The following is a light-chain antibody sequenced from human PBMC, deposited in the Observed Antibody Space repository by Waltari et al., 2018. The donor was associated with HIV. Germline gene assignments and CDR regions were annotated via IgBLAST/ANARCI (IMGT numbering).Light chain of an antibody. J-gene: IGLJ3*02. V-gene: IGLV2-8*01. CDR1: SSDIGAYAS. CDR3: SSYGDSLRVL. Sequence: QSALTQPPSASGSLGQSVTISCTGPSSDIGAYASVSWFQQHPRSAPKLLLYEVTRRPSTVSDRFSGSRSGSTAFLTVAGLQPDDEATYFCSSYGDSLRVLFGGGTNVTVL. CDR2: EVT.